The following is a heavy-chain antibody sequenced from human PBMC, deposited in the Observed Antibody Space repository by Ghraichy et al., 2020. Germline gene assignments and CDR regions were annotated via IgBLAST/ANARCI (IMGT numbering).Heavy chain of an antibody. CDR3: ARAGLDDFWSGYYTGIDY. CDR1: GYTFTSYG. V-gene: IGHV1-18*04. J-gene: IGHJ4*02. Sequence: ASVKVSCKASGYTFTSYGISWVRQAPGQGLEWMGWISAYNGNTNYAQKLQGRVTMTTDTSTSTAYMELRSLRSDDTAVYYCARAGLDDFWSGYYTGIDYWGQGTLVTVSS. CDR2: ISAYNGNT. D-gene: IGHD3-3*01.